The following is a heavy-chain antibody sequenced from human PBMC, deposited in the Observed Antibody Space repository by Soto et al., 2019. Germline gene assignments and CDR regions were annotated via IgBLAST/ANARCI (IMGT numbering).Heavy chain of an antibody. CDR1: GASISSYY. V-gene: IGHV4-59*01. D-gene: IGHD1-1*01. J-gene: IGHJ4*02. CDR2: VYYSGST. Sequence: QVQLQESGPGLVKPSETLSLTCTVSGASISSYYWSWIRQPPGKGLEWIGYVYYSGSTNYNPSLKSRVTISLDTSKNQFSLKLSSVTAADTAMYYCARDTTPSLWGQGTLVTVSS. CDR3: ARDTTPSL.